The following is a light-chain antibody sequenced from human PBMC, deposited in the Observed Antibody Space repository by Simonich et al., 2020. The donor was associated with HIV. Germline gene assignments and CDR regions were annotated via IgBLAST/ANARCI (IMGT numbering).Light chain of an antibody. V-gene: IGKV3-20*01. J-gene: IGKJ5*01. CDR3: QQYGSSPIT. Sequence: EIVLTQSPGTLSLSPGERATLSCRASQSVSNNFLAWYQQKPGQAPRLLIYGASRRAPGIPDRFSGSGSGTDFTLTISRLEPEDFAVYYCQQYGSSPITFGQGTRLEIK. CDR2: GAS. CDR1: QSVSNNF.